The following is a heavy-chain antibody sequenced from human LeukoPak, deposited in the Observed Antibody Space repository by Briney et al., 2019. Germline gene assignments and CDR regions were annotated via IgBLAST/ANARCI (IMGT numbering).Heavy chain of an antibody. CDR1: GFTFSAYW. J-gene: IGHJ3*02. CDR2: TDSDGSDI. Sequence: GGSLRLSCAASGFTFSAYWMHWVRQAPGEGLVWVSRTDSDGSDISYADSVKGRFTISRDNSKNTLYLQMNSLRAEDTAVYYCARVASVTGAFDIWGQGTMVTVSS. D-gene: IGHD2-21*02. CDR3: ARVASVTGAFDI. V-gene: IGHV3-74*01.